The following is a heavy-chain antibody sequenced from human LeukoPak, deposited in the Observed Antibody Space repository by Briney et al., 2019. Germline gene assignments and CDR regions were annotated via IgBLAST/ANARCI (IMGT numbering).Heavy chain of an antibody. Sequence: SQTLSLTCAVSGGSISSGGYSWNWIRQPPGKGLEWIGYIYYSGSTNYNPSLKSRVTISVDTSKNQFSLKLSSVTAADTAVYYCARVLAYGDYSNWFDPWGQGTLVTVSS. CDR2: IYYSGST. J-gene: IGHJ5*02. D-gene: IGHD4-17*01. V-gene: IGHV4-61*08. CDR3: ARVLAYGDYSNWFDP. CDR1: GGSISSGGYS.